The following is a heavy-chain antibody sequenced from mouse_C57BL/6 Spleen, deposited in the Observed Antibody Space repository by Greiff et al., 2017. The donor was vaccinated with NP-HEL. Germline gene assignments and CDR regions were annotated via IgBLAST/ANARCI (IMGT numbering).Heavy chain of an antibody. Sequence: EVMLVESGGGLVQPGGSLKLSCAASGFTFSDYYMYWVRQTPEKRLEWVAYISNGGGSTYYPDTVKGRFTISRDNAKNTLYLQMSRLKSEDTAMYYCARRGYGSSGKAMDYWGQGTSVTVSS. J-gene: IGHJ4*01. CDR3: ARRGYGSSGKAMDY. CDR2: ISNGGGST. D-gene: IGHD1-1*01. V-gene: IGHV5-12*01. CDR1: GFTFSDYY.